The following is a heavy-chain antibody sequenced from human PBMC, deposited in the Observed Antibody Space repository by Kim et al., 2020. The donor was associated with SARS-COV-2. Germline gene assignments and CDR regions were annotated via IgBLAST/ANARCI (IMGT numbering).Heavy chain of an antibody. CDR1: GFTFSSYA. D-gene: IGHD1-1*01. Sequence: GGSLRLSCSASGFTFSSYAMPWVRQAPGKGLEFVSVISSGGSTYYADSVKGRFTISSNNSKNTMYLQLSSMRPEDTAVYYYVQNWNGGNWGQGALVT. CDR3: VQNWNGGN. J-gene: IGHJ4*02. CDR2: ISSGGST. V-gene: IGHV3-64D*06.